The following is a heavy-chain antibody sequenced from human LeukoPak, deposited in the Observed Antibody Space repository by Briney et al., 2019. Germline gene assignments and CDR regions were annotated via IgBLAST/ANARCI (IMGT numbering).Heavy chain of an antibody. CDR3: ARLADYGGNSGFDY. CDR1: GGSFSGYY. CDR2: INHSGST. V-gene: IGHV4-34*01. Sequence: SETLSLTCAVYGGSFSGYYWSWIRQPPGNGLEWIGEINHSGSTNYNPSLKSRVTISVDTSKNQFSLKLSSVTAADTAVYYCARLADYGGNSGFDYWGQGTLVTVSS. D-gene: IGHD4-17*01. J-gene: IGHJ4*02.